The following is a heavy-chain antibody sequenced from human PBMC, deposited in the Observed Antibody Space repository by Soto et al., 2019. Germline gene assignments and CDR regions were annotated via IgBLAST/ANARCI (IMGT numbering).Heavy chain of an antibody. CDR3: ASVTLLPFEWLVS. CDR2: IIQDGSEK. V-gene: IGHV3-7*03. J-gene: IGHJ4*02. CDR1: GNSFGSYW. Sequence: PGGSLRLSCAASGNSFGSYWMSWVRQSPGKGLEWVANIIQDGSEKHYVDSVKGRFTISRDNAKNSVYLQMHSLRPEDTAVYYCASVTLLPFEWLVSWGQGTLVTVSS. D-gene: IGHD2-8*01.